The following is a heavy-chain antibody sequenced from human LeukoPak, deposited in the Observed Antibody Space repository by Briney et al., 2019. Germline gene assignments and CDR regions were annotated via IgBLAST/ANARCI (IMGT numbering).Heavy chain of an antibody. CDR3: AKFRGSSSWYGGDYFDY. V-gene: IGHV3-23*01. CDR1: GFTFSSYA. Sequence: GGSLRLSCAASGFTFSSYAMSWVRQAPGNGLEWVSAISGSGGSTYYADSVKGRFTISRDNSKNTLYLQMNSLRAEDTAVYYCAKFRGSSSWYGGDYFDYWGQGTLVTVSS. D-gene: IGHD6-13*01. CDR2: ISGSGGST. J-gene: IGHJ4*02.